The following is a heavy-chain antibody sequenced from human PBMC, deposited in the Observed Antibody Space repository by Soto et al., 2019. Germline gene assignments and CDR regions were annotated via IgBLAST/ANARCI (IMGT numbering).Heavy chain of an antibody. CDR3: ARRYGSGLDY. CDR1: GGSISSYY. Sequence: SETLSLTCTVSGGSISSYYWSWIRQPPGKGLEWIGYIYYSGSTNYNPSLKSRVTISVDTSKNQFSLKLSSVTAADTAVYYCARRYGSGLDYWGQGTLVT. D-gene: IGHD3-10*01. J-gene: IGHJ4*02. V-gene: IGHV4-59*08. CDR2: IYYSGST.